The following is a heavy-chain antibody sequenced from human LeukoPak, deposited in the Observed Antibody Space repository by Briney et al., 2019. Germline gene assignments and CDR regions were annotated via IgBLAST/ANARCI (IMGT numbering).Heavy chain of an antibody. J-gene: IGHJ4*02. Sequence: SQTLSLTCTVSGGSISSGNYYWSWIWQPAGKGLEWIGRIYTSGDTNYNPSLKSRVTISMDTSKNHFSLRLTSVTAADTAVYFCAREGPEYSSSYYFDYWGQGALVTVSS. CDR2: IYTSGDT. V-gene: IGHV4-61*02. CDR1: GGSISSGNYY. CDR3: AREGPEYSSSYYFDY. D-gene: IGHD6-6*01.